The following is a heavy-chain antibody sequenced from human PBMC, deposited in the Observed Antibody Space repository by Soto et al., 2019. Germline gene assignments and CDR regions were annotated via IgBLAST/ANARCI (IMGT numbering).Heavy chain of an antibody. CDR3: ASRGSSSSVGYYYGMDV. CDR2: IYPGDSDT. J-gene: IGHJ6*02. CDR1: GYSFTSYW. D-gene: IGHD6-6*01. V-gene: IGHV5-51*01. Sequence: GESLKISCKGSGYSFTSYWIGWVRQMPGKGLEWMGIIYPGDSDTRYSPSFQGQVTISADKSISTAYLQWSSLKASDTAMYYCASRGSSSSVGYYYGMDVWGQGTTVTVSS.